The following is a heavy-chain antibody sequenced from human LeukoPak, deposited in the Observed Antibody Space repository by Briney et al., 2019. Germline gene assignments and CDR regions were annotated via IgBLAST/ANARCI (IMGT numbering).Heavy chain of an antibody. Sequence: SETLSLTCTVSGGSISSSSYYWGWIRQPPGKGLEWIGSIYYSGSTYYNPSLKSRVTMSVDTSKNQFSLKLTSVTAADTAVYYCARRGIWEVHNNDGFDVWGPGTMVTVSS. CDR1: GGSISSSSYY. D-gene: IGHD1-26*01. CDR2: IYYSGST. V-gene: IGHV4-39*07. J-gene: IGHJ3*01. CDR3: ARRGIWEVHNNDGFDV.